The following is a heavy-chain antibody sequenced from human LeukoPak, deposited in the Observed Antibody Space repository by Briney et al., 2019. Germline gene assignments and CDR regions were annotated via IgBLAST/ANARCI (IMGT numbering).Heavy chain of an antibody. Sequence: PSETLSLTCTVSSGSISSSSYYWGWIRQPPGKGLEWIGSIYYSGSTYYNPSLKSRVTISVDTSKNQFSLKLSSVTAADTAVYYCARHTRLGYCSSTSCYYFDYWGQGTLVTVSS. V-gene: IGHV4-39*01. CDR1: SGSISSSSYY. CDR3: ARHTRLGYCSSTSCYYFDY. D-gene: IGHD2-2*01. CDR2: IYYSGST. J-gene: IGHJ4*02.